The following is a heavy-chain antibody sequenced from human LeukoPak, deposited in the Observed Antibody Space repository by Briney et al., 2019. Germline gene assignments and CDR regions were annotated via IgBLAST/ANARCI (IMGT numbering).Heavy chain of an antibody. D-gene: IGHD6-6*01. CDR2: IYTSGST. CDR3: ARDPNSSGWYFDL. CDR1: GGSISSGSYY. Sequence: SQTLSLTCTVSGGSISSGSYYWSWIRQPAGKGLEWIGRIYTSGSTNYNPSLKSRVTISVDTSKNQFSLKLSSVTAADTAVYYCARDPNSSGWYFDLWGRGTLVTVSS. V-gene: IGHV4-61*02. J-gene: IGHJ2*01.